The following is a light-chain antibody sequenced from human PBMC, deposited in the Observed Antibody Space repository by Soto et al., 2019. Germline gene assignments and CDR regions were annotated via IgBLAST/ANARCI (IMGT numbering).Light chain of an antibody. Sequence: EIVLTQSPGTLSLSPGERATLSCRASQSVSSSFLAWYQQKPGQAPRPLIYGASSRAAGIQDRFSGSGSGTDFTLTISRLEPEDFAVYYCLQYGSSPYTFGQGTNLDIK. J-gene: IGKJ2*01. V-gene: IGKV3-20*01. CDR2: GAS. CDR3: LQYGSSPYT. CDR1: QSVSSSF.